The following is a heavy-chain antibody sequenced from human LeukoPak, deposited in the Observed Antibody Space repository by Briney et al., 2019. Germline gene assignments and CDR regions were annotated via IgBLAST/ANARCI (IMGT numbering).Heavy chain of an antibody. CDR3: ASRNDILTGYVFDF. CDR2: IYYSGST. D-gene: IGHD3-9*01. V-gene: IGHV4-39*01. J-gene: IGHJ4*02. CDR1: GGSVSSSIYY. Sequence: SETLSLTCTVSGGSVSSSIYYWGWIRQPPGKGLEWIGSIYYSGSTSYNPSLKSRVTISVDTSKNQLSLKLTSVTAADTAVYYCASRNDILTGYVFDFWGQGTLVTVSS.